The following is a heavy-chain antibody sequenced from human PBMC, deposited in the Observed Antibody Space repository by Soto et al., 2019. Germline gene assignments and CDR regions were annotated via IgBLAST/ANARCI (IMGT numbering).Heavy chain of an antibody. CDR1: GGSISSYY. V-gene: IGHV4-4*07. J-gene: IGHJ6*02. D-gene: IGHD4-17*01. CDR2: TYTSGST. CDR3: ARDTVTTSREHRAIYYYYGMDV. Sequence: NPSETLSLTXTVSGGSISSYYWSWIRQPAGKGLEWIGRTYTSGSTNYNPSLKSRVTMSVDTSKNQFSLKLSSVTAADTAVYYCARDTVTTSREHRAIYYYYGMDVWGQGTTVTVSS.